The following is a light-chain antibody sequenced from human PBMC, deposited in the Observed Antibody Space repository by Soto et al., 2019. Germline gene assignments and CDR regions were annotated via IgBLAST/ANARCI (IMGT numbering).Light chain of an antibody. Sequence: QSALTQPASWSGSPGQSITISCVSTSGDIGDYNYVSWYQQHPGKVPKVIIYDVSNRPSGVSYRFSGTKSGNTASLTVSGLQAEDEADYYCCSYTRSGTLIFGTGTKVTVL. CDR2: DVS. CDR3: CSYTRSGTLI. CDR1: SGDIGDYNY. V-gene: IGLV2-14*01. J-gene: IGLJ1*01.